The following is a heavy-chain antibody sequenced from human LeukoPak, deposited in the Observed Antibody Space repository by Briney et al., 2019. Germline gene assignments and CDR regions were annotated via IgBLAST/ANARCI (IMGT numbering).Heavy chain of an antibody. V-gene: IGHV1-46*01. Sequence: GASVKVSCKASGYTFTSYYMHWVRQAPGQGLEWMGIINPSGGSTSYAQKFQGRVTMTRDTSTSTVYVELSSLRSEDTAVYYCARNRQRGGYCSSTSCSPPGYWGQGTLVTVSS. D-gene: IGHD2-2*01. CDR2: INPSGGST. CDR3: ARNRQRGGYCSSTSCSPPGY. CDR1: GYTFTSYY. J-gene: IGHJ4*02.